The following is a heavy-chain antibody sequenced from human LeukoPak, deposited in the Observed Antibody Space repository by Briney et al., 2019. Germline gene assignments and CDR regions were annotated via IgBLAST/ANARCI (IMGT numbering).Heavy chain of an antibody. J-gene: IGHJ6*03. CDR2: ISSSGSTI. D-gene: IGHD3-9*01. Sequence: GGSLRLSCAASGFTFSSYEMNWVRQAPGKGLEWVSYISSSGSTIYYADSVKGRFTISRDNAKNSLYLQMNSLRAEDTAVYYCARVGGGDFDWLFTSYYYYYYMDVWGKGTTVTVSS. CDR1: GFTFSSYE. V-gene: IGHV3-48*03. CDR3: ARVGGGDFDWLFTSYYYYYYMDV.